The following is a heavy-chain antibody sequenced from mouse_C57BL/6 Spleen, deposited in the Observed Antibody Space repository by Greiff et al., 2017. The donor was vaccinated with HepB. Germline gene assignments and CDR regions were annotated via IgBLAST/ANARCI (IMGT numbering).Heavy chain of an antibody. CDR2: IYPGSGST. V-gene: IGHV1-55*01. J-gene: IGHJ4*01. D-gene: IGHD4-1*01. Sequence: VQLQQSGAELVKPGASVKMSCKASGYTFTSYWITWVKQRPGQGLEWIGDIYPGSGSTNYNEKFKSKATLTVDTSSSTAYMKLSSLTAEDSAVYYCARWEEAMDYWGQGTSVTVSS. CDR1: GYTFTSYW. CDR3: ARWEEAMDY.